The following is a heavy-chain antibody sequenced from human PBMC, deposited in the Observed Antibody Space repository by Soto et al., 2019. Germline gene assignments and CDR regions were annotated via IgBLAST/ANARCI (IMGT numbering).Heavy chain of an antibody. CDR3: ARVITFGGVIVHWYFDL. CDR1: GGTFSSYA. Sequence: QVQLVQSGAEVKKPGSSVKVSCKASGGTFSSYAISWVRQAPGQGLEWMGGIIPIFGTANYAQKFQGRVTITAXXSXSXXYMELSSLRSEDTAVYYCARVITFGGVIVHWYFDLWGRGTLVTVSS. V-gene: IGHV1-69*12. CDR2: IIPIFGTA. D-gene: IGHD3-16*02. J-gene: IGHJ2*01.